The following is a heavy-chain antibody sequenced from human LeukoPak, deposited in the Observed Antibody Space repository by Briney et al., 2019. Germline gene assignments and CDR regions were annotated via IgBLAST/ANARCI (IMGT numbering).Heavy chain of an antibody. D-gene: IGHD6-13*01. V-gene: IGHV3-9*01. J-gene: IGHJ6*03. CDR1: GFTFDDYA. CDR2: ISWNSGSI. CDR3: AKSAAGTLYYYYYMDV. Sequence: GGSLRLSCAASGFTFDDYAMHWVRQAPGEGLEWVSGISWNSGSIGYADSVKGRFTISRDNAKNSLYLQMNSLRAEDTALYYCAKSAAGTLYYYYYMDVWGKGTTVTVSS.